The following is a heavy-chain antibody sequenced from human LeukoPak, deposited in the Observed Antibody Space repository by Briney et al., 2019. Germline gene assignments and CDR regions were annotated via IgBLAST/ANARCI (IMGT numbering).Heavy chain of an antibody. CDR2: ISYDGSNK. D-gene: IGHD3-3*01. CDR3: ARPGGALHHYDFWDGTIYYMDV. Sequence: GGSLRLSCAASGFTFSSYGMHWVRQAPGKGLEWVAVISYDGSNKYYADSVKGRFTISRDNSKNTLYLQMNSLRAEDTAVYYCARPGGALHHYDFWDGTIYYMDVWGKGTTVTVSS. J-gene: IGHJ6*03. V-gene: IGHV3-30*03. CDR1: GFTFSSYG.